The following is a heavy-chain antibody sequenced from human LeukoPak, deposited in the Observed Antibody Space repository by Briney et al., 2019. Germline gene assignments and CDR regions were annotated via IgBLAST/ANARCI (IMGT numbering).Heavy chain of an antibody. J-gene: IGHJ4*02. CDR1: GFTFSSYG. CDR3: AKDFDSSSCDY. V-gene: IGHV3-30*18. Sequence: GRSLRLSCAASGFTFSSYGMRWVRQAPGKGLEWVAVISYDGSNKYYADSVKGRFTISRDNSKNTLYLQMNSLRAEDTAVYYCAKDFDSSSCDYWGQGTLVTVSS. CDR2: ISYDGSNK. D-gene: IGHD6-13*01.